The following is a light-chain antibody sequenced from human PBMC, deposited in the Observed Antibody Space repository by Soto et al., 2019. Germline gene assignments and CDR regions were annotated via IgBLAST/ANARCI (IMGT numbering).Light chain of an antibody. CDR3: QQRNIWPPVT. CDR1: PSFTNY. Sequence: EIVLTQSPATLSLSPGERATLSCRASPSFTNYLALYQQKPGQPPRLLIYAAFNRAAGIPARFSGSGSGTDFTLTISSLEPEDSAVYYCQQRNIWPPVTFGQGTRLEIK. CDR2: AAF. V-gene: IGKV3-11*01. J-gene: IGKJ5*01.